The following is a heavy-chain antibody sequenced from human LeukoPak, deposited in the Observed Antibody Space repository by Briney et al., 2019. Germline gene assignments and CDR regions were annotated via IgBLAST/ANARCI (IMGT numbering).Heavy chain of an antibody. J-gene: IGHJ4*02. Sequence: SETLSLTCTVSGGSIRSYYWSWIRQPPGKGPEWIGYIYYSGSTKYNPSLKSRVTMSVDTSKNQFSLKMSSVTAADTAVYYCARSSSGRDYGDCYFDSWGQGYLVTVFS. V-gene: IGHV4-59*01. D-gene: IGHD4-17*01. CDR3: ARSSSGRDYGDCYFDS. CDR1: GGSIRSYY. CDR2: IYYSGST.